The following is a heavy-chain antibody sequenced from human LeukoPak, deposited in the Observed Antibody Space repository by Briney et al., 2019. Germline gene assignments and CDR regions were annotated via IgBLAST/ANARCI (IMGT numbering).Heavy chain of an antibody. CDR2: IYPADSDV. D-gene: IGHD6-13*01. CDR3: ARHRYPASAAGPSDY. CDR1: GYKFITYW. V-gene: IGHV5-51*01. J-gene: IGHJ4*02. Sequence: PGESLKISCKGSGYKFITYWIAWVRQTPGKGLEWMGIIYPADSDVRYSPSFQGQVTISTDKSINTAYLQWSSLRASDTAMYYCARHRYPASAAGPSDYWGQGTLVTVSS.